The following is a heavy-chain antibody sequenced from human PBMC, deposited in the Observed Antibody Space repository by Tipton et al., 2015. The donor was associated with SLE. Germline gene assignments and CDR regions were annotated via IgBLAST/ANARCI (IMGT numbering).Heavy chain of an antibody. CDR2: IYHSGST. D-gene: IGHD3-22*01. V-gene: IGHV4-39*07. Sequence: TLSLTCTVSGGSISSRSYYWGWIRQPPGKGLEWIGSIYHSGSTYYNPSLKGRGTISVDTSKNQFSLQLNSVTPEDTAVYYCARDYYDSSGYSTGFDYWGQGTLVTVSS. J-gene: IGHJ4*02. CDR1: GGSISSRSYY. CDR3: ARDYYDSSGYSTGFDY.